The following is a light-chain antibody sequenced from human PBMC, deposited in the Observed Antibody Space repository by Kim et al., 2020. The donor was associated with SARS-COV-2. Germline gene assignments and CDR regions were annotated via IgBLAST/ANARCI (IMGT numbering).Light chain of an antibody. Sequence: GQSITISCAGTSGDVGGFNYVSWYQHHPDKAPKLIIYDVAKRPSGVSDRFSASKSGDTASLTISGLQADDEADYYCSSYTASSTFVFGTGTKVTVL. J-gene: IGLJ1*01. V-gene: IGLV2-14*03. CDR1: SGDVGGFNY. CDR2: DVA. CDR3: SSYTASSTFV.